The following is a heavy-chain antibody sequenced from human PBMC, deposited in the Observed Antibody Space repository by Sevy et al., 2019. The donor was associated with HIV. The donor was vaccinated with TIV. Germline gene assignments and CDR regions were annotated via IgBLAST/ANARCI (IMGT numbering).Heavy chain of an antibody. J-gene: IGHJ4*02. CDR3: AKDPRRDGDTIEGFDF. CDR2: ISYDESTQ. Sequence: GGSLRLSCEVSGFTLSTHVMYWVRQAPGKGLEWVAGISYDESTQYYGDSVKGRFTVSRDNSKNTLFLQMHSLRPEDTAVYYCAKDPRRDGDTIEGFDFWGQGTLVTVSS. CDR1: GFTLSTHV. V-gene: IGHV3-30*18. D-gene: IGHD4-17*01.